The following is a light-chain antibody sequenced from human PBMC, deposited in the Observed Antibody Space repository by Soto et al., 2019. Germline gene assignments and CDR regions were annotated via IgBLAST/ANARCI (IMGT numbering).Light chain of an antibody. J-gene: IGKJ3*01. CDR1: QTVAGY. CDR3: QQRSHWPFT. V-gene: IGKV3-11*01. CDR2: DAS. Sequence: PGERATLSCRTGQTVAGYLAWYLQKAGQAPRLLIFDASNRATGVPARFSGSGSGTDFTLTISSLEPEDFAVYYCQQRSHWPFTFGPGTKIDIK.